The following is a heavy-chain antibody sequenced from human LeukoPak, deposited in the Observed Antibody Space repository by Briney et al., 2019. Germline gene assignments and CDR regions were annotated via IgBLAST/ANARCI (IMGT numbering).Heavy chain of an antibody. CDR1: GGSISSYY. V-gene: IGHV4-4*07. Sequence: SETLSLTCTVSGGSISSYYWSWIRQPAGKGLEWIGRIYTSGSTNYNPSLKSRVTMSVDTSKNQFSLKLSSVTAADTAVYYCARDLSRTDYDFWAFDIWGQGTMVTVSS. CDR2: IYTSGST. D-gene: IGHD3-3*01. CDR3: ARDLSRTDYDFWAFDI. J-gene: IGHJ3*02.